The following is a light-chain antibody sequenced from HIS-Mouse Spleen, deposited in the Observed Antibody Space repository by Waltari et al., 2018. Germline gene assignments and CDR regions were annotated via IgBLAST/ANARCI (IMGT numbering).Light chain of an antibody. CDR3: QVWDSSSDHVV. CDR1: NIGSKR. CDR2: DDS. J-gene: IGLJ2*01. Sequence: SYVLTQPPSVSVAPGQTARTTCGGNNIGSKRVHWYQQKPGQAPGLVVYDDSDRPSGSPERFSGSNSGNTATLTISRVEAGDEADYYCQVWDSSSDHVVFGGGTKLTVL. V-gene: IGLV3-21*02.